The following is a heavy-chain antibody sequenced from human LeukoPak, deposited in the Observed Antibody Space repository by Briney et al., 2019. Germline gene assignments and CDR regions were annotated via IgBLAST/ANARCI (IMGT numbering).Heavy chain of an antibody. D-gene: IGHD6-13*01. V-gene: IGHV6-1*01. CDR3: ARLIGSSWFDP. Sequence: SQTLSLTCALSGDSVSSRSVTWTWLRQSPSRGLEWLGRTYYRSELYSDSAPSVKSPITINPDTSKNQFSLQLTSVTPEDTAVYYCARLIGSSWFDPWGQGTLVTVSS. CDR2: TYYRSELYS. J-gene: IGHJ5*02. CDR1: GDSVSSRSVT.